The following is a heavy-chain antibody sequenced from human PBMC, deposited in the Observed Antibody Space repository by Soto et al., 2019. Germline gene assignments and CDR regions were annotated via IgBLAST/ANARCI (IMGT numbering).Heavy chain of an antibody. CDR1: GFTFSSYA. Sequence: QVQLVESGGGVVQPGRSLRLSYAASGFTFSSYAMHWVRQAPGKGLEWVAVISYDGSNKYYADSVKGRFTISRDNSKNTLYLQMNSLRAEDTAVYYCARDRQVAIWGVILWGQGTLVTVSS. J-gene: IGHJ4*02. CDR2: ISYDGSNK. D-gene: IGHD3-16*02. CDR3: ARDRQVAIWGVIL. V-gene: IGHV3-30-3*01.